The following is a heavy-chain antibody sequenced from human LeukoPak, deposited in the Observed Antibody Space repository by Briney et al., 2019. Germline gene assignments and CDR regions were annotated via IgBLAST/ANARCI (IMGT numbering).Heavy chain of an antibody. Sequence: PSETLSLTCAVYGGSFSGYYWSWIRQPPGKGLEWIGEINHSGSTNYNPSLKSRVTISVDTSKNQFSLKLSSVTAADTAVYYCARDGAVAGRGLYWYFDLWGRGTLVTVSS. CDR1: GGSFSGYY. J-gene: IGHJ2*01. D-gene: IGHD6-19*01. CDR2: INHSGST. CDR3: ARDGAVAGRGLYWYFDL. V-gene: IGHV4-34*01.